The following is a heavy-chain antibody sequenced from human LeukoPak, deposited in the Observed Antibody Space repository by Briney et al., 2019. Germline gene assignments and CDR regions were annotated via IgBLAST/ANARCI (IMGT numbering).Heavy chain of an antibody. CDR2: ISGSGGTT. CDR3: ARISSSWFFDF. J-gene: IGHJ4*02. CDR1: GFTFSGYA. D-gene: IGHD6-13*01. Sequence: PGGSLRLSCAASGFTFSGYAMSWVRQAPGKGLEWVSTISGSGGTTYYADSVKGRFTISRDNSKNTLYMQLDTLRADDTAVYYCARISSSWFFDFWGQGTLVTVSS. V-gene: IGHV3-23*01.